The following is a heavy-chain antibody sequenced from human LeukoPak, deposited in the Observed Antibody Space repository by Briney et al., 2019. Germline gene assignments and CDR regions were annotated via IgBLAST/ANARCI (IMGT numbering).Heavy chain of an antibody. CDR2: TRGSDAST. CDR1: GFAFSSYA. V-gene: IGHV3-23*01. D-gene: IGHD3-22*01. CDR3: ATPAAYFYDGGGYLSH. Sequence: GGSLRLSCAASGFAFSSYAMSWVRQTPGKGLEWVSVTRGSDASTHYLDSEKGRFTISRDTSKNTLYLQMNSLRAEDTAVYYCATPAAYFYDGGGYLSHWGQGTLVTVSS. J-gene: IGHJ4*02.